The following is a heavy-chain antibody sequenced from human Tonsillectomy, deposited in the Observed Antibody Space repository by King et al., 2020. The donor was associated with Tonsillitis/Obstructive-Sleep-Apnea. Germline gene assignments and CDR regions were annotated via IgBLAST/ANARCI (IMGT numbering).Heavy chain of an antibody. V-gene: IGHV4-39*01. D-gene: IGHD3-3*01. CDR1: GGSISSSSYY. Sequence: QLQESGPGLVKPSETLSLTCTVSGGSISSSSYYWGWIRQPPGKGLEWIGSIYYSGSTYYNPSLKSRVTISVDTSKNQFSLKLSSVTAADTAVYYCARHDFWCPYPDYWGQGTLVTVSS. CDR3: ARHDFWCPYPDY. CDR2: IYYSGST. J-gene: IGHJ4*02.